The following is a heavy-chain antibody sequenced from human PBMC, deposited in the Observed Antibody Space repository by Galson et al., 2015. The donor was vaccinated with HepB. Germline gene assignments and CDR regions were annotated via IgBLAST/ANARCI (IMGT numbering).Heavy chain of an antibody. CDR1: GFTFSSYG. J-gene: IGHJ4*02. Sequence: SLRLSCAASGFTFSSYGMHWVRQAPGKGLEWVAVISYDGSNKYYADSVKGRFTISRDNSKNTLYLQMNSLRAEDTAVYYCAKGHITMIVVVFGADYWGQGTLVTVSS. V-gene: IGHV3-30*18. CDR3: AKGHITMIVVVFGADY. CDR2: ISYDGSNK. D-gene: IGHD3-22*01.